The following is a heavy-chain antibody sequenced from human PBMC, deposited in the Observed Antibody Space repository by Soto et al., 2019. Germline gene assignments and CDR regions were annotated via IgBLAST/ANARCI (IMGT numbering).Heavy chain of an antibody. V-gene: IGHV1-18*01. CDR3: AILCGGDCYGSSAFDI. CDR2: ISAYNGNT. D-gene: IGHD2-21*02. Sequence: QVQLVQSGTEVKKPGASVKVSCKASGYTFTSYGISWVRQAPGQGLEWMGWISAYNGNTNYAQKLQGRVTMTTDTSTSTAYMELRSLRSDDTAVYYCAILCGGDCYGSSAFDIWGQGTMVTVSS. J-gene: IGHJ3*02. CDR1: GYTFTSYG.